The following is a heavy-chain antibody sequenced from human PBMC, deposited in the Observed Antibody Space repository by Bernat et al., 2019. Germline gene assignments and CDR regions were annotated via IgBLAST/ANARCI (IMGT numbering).Heavy chain of an antibody. V-gene: IGHV3-33*06. J-gene: IGHJ4*02. CDR2: IWYDGSQK. CDR3: AKMAMLVYFDY. Sequence: QVQLVESGGGVVQSGKSLRLSCAVSGVTFRNYGMHWVRQAPGKGLEWVAVIWYDGSQKYYADSVKDRFTISRDNSKNTLYLQMNSLRAEDTAVYYCAKMAMLVYFDYWGQGTLVTVSS. CDR1: GVTFRNYG. D-gene: IGHD3-16*01.